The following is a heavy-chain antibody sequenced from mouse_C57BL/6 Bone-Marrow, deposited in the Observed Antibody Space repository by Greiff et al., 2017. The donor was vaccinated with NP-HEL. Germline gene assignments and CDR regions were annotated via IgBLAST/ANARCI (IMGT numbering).Heavy chain of an antibody. D-gene: IGHD1-1*01. V-gene: IGHV1-62-2*01. J-gene: IGHJ1*03. CDR3: ARHEDGTTVVGDWYFDV. CDR1: GYTFTEYT. Sequence: VQGVESGAELVKPGASVKLSCKASGYTFTEYTIHWVKQRSGQGLEWIGWFYPGSGSIKYNEKFKDKATLTADKSSSTVYMELSRLTSEDSAVYFCARHEDGTTVVGDWYFDVWGTGTTVTVSS. CDR2: FYPGSGSI.